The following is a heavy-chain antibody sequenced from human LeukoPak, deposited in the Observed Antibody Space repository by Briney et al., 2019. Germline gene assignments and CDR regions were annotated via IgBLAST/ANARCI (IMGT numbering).Heavy chain of an antibody. CDR3: ATDLIVVVITTPYYFDY. CDR1: GFTFSSYA. V-gene: IGHV3-23*01. J-gene: IGHJ4*02. D-gene: IGHD3-22*01. CDR2: ISGSGGST. Sequence: GGSLRLSCAASGFTFSSYAMSWVRQAPGKGLEWVSAISGSGGSTYYADSVKGRFTISRDNSKNTLYLQMNSLRAEDTAVYYCATDLIVVVITTPYYFDYWGQGTLVTVSS.